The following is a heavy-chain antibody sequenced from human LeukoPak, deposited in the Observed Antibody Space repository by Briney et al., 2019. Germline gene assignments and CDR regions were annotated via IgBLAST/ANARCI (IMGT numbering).Heavy chain of an antibody. CDR2: ISGSGGST. V-gene: IGHV3-23*01. CDR1: GFTFSTFA. J-gene: IGHJ3*02. D-gene: IGHD3-3*01. Sequence: PGGSLRLSCAASGFTFSTFAMSWVRQTPGKGLEWVSTISGSGGSTYYADSVKGRFTVSRDNSKNTLYLQMNSLRVEDTAVYYCARGAFGVYAFDIWGQGTMVTVSS. CDR3: ARGAFGVYAFDI.